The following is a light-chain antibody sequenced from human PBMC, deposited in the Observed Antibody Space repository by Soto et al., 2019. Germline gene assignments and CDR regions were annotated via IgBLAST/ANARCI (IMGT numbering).Light chain of an antibody. V-gene: IGKV1-6*01. Sequence: AIQMTQSPSSLSASVGDRVIITCRASQGIGNDLGWYQQKPGKAPRLLIYAASNLQSGVPSRFSGSGSGTDFTLTISSLQPEDFATYYCLQDYNYPLTFGGGTQVEIK. CDR1: QGIGND. CDR3: LQDYNYPLT. CDR2: AAS. J-gene: IGKJ4*01.